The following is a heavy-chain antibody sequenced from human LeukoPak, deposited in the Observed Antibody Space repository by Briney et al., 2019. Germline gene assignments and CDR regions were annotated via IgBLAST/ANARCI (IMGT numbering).Heavy chain of an antibody. V-gene: IGHV4-59*01. D-gene: IGHD2-15*01. CDR1: GGSISSYY. CDR3: ARNGGGSWSIDY. J-gene: IGHJ4*02. Sequence: SETLSLTCTVSGGSISSYYWSWIRQPPGKGLEWIGYIYYSGSTNYNPSLKSRVTISVDTSKNQFSLKLSSVTAADTAVYYCARNGGGSWSIDYWGQGTLVTLSS. CDR2: IYYSGST.